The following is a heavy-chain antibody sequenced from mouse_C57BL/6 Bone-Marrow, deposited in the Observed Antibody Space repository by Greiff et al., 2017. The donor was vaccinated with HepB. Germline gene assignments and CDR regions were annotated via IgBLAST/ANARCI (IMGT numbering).Heavy chain of an antibody. Sequence: EVQLQQSGPELVKPGASVKMSCKASGYTFTDYNMHWVKQSHGKSLEWIGYINPNNGGTSYNQKFKGKATLTVNKSSSTAYMELRSLTSEDSAVYYCARFGLLRFYYYAMDYWGQGTSVTVSS. V-gene: IGHV1-22*01. CDR3: ARFGLLRFYYYAMDY. CDR2: INPNNGGT. J-gene: IGHJ4*01. CDR1: GYTFTDYN. D-gene: IGHD1-1*01.